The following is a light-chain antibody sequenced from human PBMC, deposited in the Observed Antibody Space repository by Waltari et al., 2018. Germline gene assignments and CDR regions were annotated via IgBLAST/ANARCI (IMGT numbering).Light chain of an antibody. Sequence: QTVVTQEPSFSVSPGGTVTLTCSLRPRSVPNSYNPTGYQHPPGQAPRTLIYSTNTRSSGVPDRFSGSILGNKAALTITGAQADDESDYYCVLYMGSGIWVFGGGTKLTVL. CDR1: PRSVPNSYN. CDR2: STN. J-gene: IGLJ2*01. CDR3: VLYMGSGIWV. V-gene: IGLV8-61*01.